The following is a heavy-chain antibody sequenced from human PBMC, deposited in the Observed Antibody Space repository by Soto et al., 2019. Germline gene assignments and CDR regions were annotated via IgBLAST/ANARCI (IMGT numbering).Heavy chain of an antibody. CDR3: ASLGGGSIGVVAASWFDP. CDR1: GYTFTSYA. V-gene: IGHV1-3*01. Sequence: ASVKVSCKASGYTFTSYAMHWVRQAPGQRLEWMGWINAGNGNTKYSQKFQGRVTITRDTSASTAYMELSSLRSEDTAVYYCASLGGGSIGVVAASWFDPWGQGTLVTVSS. D-gene: IGHD2-15*01. J-gene: IGHJ5*02. CDR2: INAGNGNT.